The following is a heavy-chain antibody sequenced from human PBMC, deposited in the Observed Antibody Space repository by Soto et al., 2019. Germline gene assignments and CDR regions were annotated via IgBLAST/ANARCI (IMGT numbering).Heavy chain of an antibody. CDR1: GFTFSNYV. V-gene: IGHV3-30-3*01. Sequence: QVQLVESGGGVVQPGRSLRLSCVASGFTFSNYVMHWVRRAPGKGLEWVAVVSFAGTNKYYPDSVKGRFTISRDNSRNTLSLEMHSLTAEDTAVYYCAREGSAVGYYGLDVWGQGTTVTVSP. CDR2: VSFAGTNK. CDR3: AREGSAVGYYGLDV. J-gene: IGHJ6*01. D-gene: IGHD1-26*01.